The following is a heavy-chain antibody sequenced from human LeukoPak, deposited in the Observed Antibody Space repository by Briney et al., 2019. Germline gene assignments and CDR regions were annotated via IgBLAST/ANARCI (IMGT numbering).Heavy chain of an antibody. Sequence: SETLSLTCAVSGGSISSGGYSWSWIRQPPGKSLEWIGYIYHSGSTYYNPSLKSRVTISVDRSKNQFSLKLSSVTAADTAVYYCARAISIFGVVAYWYFDLWGRGTLVTVSS. J-gene: IGHJ2*01. V-gene: IGHV4-30-2*01. CDR1: GGSISSGGYS. CDR3: ARAISIFGVVAYWYFDL. CDR2: IYHSGST. D-gene: IGHD3-3*01.